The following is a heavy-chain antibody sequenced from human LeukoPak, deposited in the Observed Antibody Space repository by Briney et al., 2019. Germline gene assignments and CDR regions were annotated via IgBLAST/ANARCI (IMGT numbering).Heavy chain of an antibody. CDR1: GFTFSSYW. J-gene: IGHJ4*02. D-gene: IGHD3-10*01. CDR2: INQDGSEK. CDR3: VRAIGANVSY. V-gene: IGHV3-7*03. Sequence: GGSLRLSCAASGFTFSSYWMHWVRQAPGKGLEWVANINQDGSEKYYVDSVRGRFTISRDNAENSLYLQINSLRAEDTAVYYCVRAIGANVSYWGQGTLVTVSS.